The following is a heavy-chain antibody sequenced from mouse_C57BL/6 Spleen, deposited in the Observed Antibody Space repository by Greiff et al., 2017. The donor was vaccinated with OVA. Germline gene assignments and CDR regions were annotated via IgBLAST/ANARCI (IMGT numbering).Heavy chain of an antibody. CDR2: IDPETGGT. V-gene: IGHV1-15*01. J-gene: IGHJ2*01. Sequence: QVQLQQSGAELVRPGASVTLSCKASGYPFTDYEMHWVKQTPVHGLEWIGAIDPETGGTAYNQKFKGKAILTADKSSSTDYMELRSLTSEDSAVYYCTSGTTVVTPFDYWGQGTTLTVSS. D-gene: IGHD1-1*01. CDR3: TSGTTVVTPFDY. CDR1: GYPFTDYE.